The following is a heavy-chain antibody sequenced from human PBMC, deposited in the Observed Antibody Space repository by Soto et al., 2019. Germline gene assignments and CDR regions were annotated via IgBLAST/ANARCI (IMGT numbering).Heavy chain of an antibody. CDR1: GGSISSSNW. CDR3: ARVSGSYYYGMDV. CDR2: IYHSGST. V-gene: IGHV4-4*02. J-gene: IGHJ6*02. D-gene: IGHD3-10*01. Sequence: QVQLQESGPGLVKPSGTLSLTCAVSGGSISSSNWWSWVRQPPGKGLEWIGEIYHSGSTNYNPSLTRRVTISVDKSKNQFPLKLSSVTAADTAVYYCARVSGSYYYGMDVWGQGTTVTVSS.